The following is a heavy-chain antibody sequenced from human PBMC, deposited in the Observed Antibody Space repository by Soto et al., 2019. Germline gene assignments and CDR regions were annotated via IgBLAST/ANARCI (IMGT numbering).Heavy chain of an antibody. CDR2: LRQGGSEK. V-gene: IGHV3-7*01. Sequence: PGGSLRRSCAAAGFTFTSYRMGWVRQAQGKSLEWVAKLRQGGSEKYYVGSVKGRFTISSANAKSSLYLQMNSLRAEDTAVSHCARATSAMHIVAAYFDYWGQGTLVTVSS. J-gene: IGHJ4*02. CDR1: GFTFTSYR. D-gene: IGHD6-13*01. CDR3: ARATSAMHIVAAYFDY.